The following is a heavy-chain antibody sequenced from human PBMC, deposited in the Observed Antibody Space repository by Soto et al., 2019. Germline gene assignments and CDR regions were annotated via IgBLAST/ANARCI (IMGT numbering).Heavy chain of an antibody. CDR2: ISYDGGNK. CDR1: GFTFSNHG. D-gene: IGHD1-26*01. V-gene: IGHV3-30*03. Sequence: GWSLRLSCAASGFTFSNHGMHWVRQAPGKGLEWVAFISYDGGNKYYADSVKGRFTISRDNSKNTLYLQMNSLRAEDTAVYYCGGLGAGLYYFDDWGQGTLVTVSS. CDR3: GGLGAGLYYFDD. J-gene: IGHJ4*02.